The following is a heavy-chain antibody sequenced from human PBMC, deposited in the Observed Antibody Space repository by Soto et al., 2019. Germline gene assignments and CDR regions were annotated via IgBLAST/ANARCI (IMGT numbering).Heavy chain of an antibody. D-gene: IGHD3-22*01. CDR1: GFTLGDYA. J-gene: IGHJ1*01. CDR2: NRSKDYDGTT. Sequence: GGSLRLSCTPSGFTLGDYAMSWFRQAPGKGQEGGVFNRSKDYDGTTEHAPSVKGTITISRDDSKSIAYLQMNSLKTEDTAVYYCTRDATYYYDSSGYYRAEYFQHWGQGTLVTVSS. V-gene: IGHV3-49*03. CDR3: TRDATYYYDSSGYYRAEYFQH.